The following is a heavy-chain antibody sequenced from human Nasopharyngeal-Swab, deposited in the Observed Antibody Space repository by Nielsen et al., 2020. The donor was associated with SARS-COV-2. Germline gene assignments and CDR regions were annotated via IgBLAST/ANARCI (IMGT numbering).Heavy chain of an antibody. J-gene: IGHJ5*02. CDR2: ISAYNGNT. CDR1: GYTFTSYG. CDR3: ARDFNSCSGGSCYPS. Sequence: ASVKVSCKASGYTFTSYGISWVRQAPGQGLEWMGWISAYNGNTNYAQKLQGRVTMTTDTSTSTAYMELRSLRSDDTAVYYCARDFNSCSGGSCYPSWGQGTLVTVSS. D-gene: IGHD2-15*01. V-gene: IGHV1-18*01.